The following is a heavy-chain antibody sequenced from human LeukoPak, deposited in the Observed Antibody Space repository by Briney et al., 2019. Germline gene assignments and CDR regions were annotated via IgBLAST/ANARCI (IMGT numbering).Heavy chain of an antibody. J-gene: IGHJ4*02. Sequence: SETLSLTCAVSGGSIRSSNWWSWVRQPPGKGLEWIGEIYHSGSTNYNPSLKSRVNISVDKSKNQFSLNLSSVTAADTAVYYCARGPYYYDSSGYLGWGQGTLVTVSS. CDR3: ARGPYYYDSSGYLG. V-gene: IGHV4-4*02. CDR2: IYHSGST. D-gene: IGHD3-22*01. CDR1: GGSIRSSNW.